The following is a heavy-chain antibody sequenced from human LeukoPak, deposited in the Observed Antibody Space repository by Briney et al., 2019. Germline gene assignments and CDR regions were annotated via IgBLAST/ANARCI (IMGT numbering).Heavy chain of an antibody. CDR2: IYYSGST. Sequence: SETLSLTCTVSGGSVSSGSYYWSWIRQPPGKGLEWIGYIYYSGSTNYNPSLKSRVTISVDTSKNQFSLKLSSVTAADTAVYYCARELAELGYCSGGSCNSNWFDPWGQGTLVTVSS. CDR3: ARELAELGYCSGGSCNSNWFDP. CDR1: GGSVSSGSYY. J-gene: IGHJ5*02. D-gene: IGHD2-15*01. V-gene: IGHV4-61*01.